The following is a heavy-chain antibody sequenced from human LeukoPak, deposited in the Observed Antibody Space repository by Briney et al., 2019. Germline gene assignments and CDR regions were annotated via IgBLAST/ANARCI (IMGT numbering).Heavy chain of an antibody. CDR3: VRGSGRGKDS. J-gene: IGHJ4*02. CDR2: MNIDSGNT. Sequence: GASVKVSCKVSGYTFASHDIHWVRQATGQGLEWMGWMNIDSGNTGYAEKFQGRVTMTRNTSTTTANMELSSLTSEDTAVYYCVRGSGRGKDSWGQGTLVTVSS. V-gene: IGHV1-8*01. CDR1: GYTFASHD. D-gene: IGHD1-1*01.